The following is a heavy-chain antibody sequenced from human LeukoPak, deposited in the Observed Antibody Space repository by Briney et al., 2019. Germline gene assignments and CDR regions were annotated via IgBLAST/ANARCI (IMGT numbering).Heavy chain of an antibody. Sequence: GSSLRLSCAASGFTFSSYGMHWVRQAPGKGLEGVAVIWYDGSNKYYADSVKGRFTISRDNSKNTLYLQMNSLRAEDTAVYYCARVLGSRTSFYYYYGMDVWGQGATVTVSS. J-gene: IGHJ6*01. CDR3: ARVLGSRTSFYYYYGMDV. CDR1: GFTFSSYG. V-gene: IGHV3-33*01. CDR2: IWYDGSNK. D-gene: IGHD6-13*01.